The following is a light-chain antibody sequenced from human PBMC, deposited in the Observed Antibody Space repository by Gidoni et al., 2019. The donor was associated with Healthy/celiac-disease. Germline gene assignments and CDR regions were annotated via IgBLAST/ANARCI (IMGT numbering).Light chain of an antibody. CDR3: QALDSNTLEV. CDR2: PDS. CDR1: ELGDKD. Sequence: SYELTQPPSVYVSPGQTASITCSGDELGDKDACRDQQKPGQSPVLVIYPDSQRPSGIPERFSGSHPGNTAPLTLRGTPAMDEAYSYRQALDSNTLEVFGGGTKLTVL. V-gene: IGLV3-1*01. J-gene: IGLJ2*01.